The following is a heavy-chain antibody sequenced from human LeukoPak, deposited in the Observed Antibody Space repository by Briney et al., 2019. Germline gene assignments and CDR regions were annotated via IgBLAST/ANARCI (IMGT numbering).Heavy chain of an antibody. CDR1: GFSFPYG. J-gene: IGHJ4*02. V-gene: IGHV3-23*01. D-gene: IGHD2-15*01. Sequence: GGSLRLSCEASGFSFPYGMSWVRQAPGKGLEWVSGITNSGENTYYADSVKGRFTISRDNSKNILYLQMNSLRVEDTAVYYCTKASAARCIGVFCYPFDHWGQGTLVTVSS. CDR2: ITNSGENT. CDR3: TKASAARCIGVFCYPFDH.